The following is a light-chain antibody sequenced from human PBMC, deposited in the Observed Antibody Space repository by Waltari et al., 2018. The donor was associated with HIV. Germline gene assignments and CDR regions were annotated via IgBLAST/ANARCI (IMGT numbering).Light chain of an antibody. CDR1: NLGDKY. CDR2: QDN. V-gene: IGLV3-1*01. J-gene: IGLJ2*01. Sequence: SYELTQPPSVSVSPGQTASITCSGDNLGDKYACWYQQKPGQSPVLVICQDNKRPSGIPERFSGSNSGNTATLTISGTQAMDEADYYCQAWDSSTGVVFGGGTKLTVL. CDR3: QAWDSSTGVV.